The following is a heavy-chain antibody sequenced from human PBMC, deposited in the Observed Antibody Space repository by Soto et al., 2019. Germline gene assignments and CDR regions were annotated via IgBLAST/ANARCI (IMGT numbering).Heavy chain of an antibody. CDR2: IYSSGST. CDR3: ARGQRFSDWFDP. CDR1: GAAINSYY. J-gene: IGHJ5*02. Sequence: SETLSLTCTVSGAAINSYYWTSIRQPAGKGLEWIGRIYSSGSTKYNPSLQSRVTMSLDTSKNQFSLRLTSVTAADTAVYYCARGQRFSDWFDPWGQGTQVTVSS. D-gene: IGHD3-3*01. V-gene: IGHV4-4*07.